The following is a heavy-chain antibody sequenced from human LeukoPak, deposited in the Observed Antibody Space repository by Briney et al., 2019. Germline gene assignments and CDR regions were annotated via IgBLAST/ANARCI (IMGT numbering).Heavy chain of an antibody. D-gene: IGHD1-26*01. J-gene: IGHJ6*02. V-gene: IGHV4-59*02. CDR2: MYYSGTT. CDR1: GASVSSFY. Sequence: SETLSLTCTVSGASVSSFYWTWIRQPPGKGLEWIGSMYYSGTTNYDPSFKSRVAISLDTSKNEFSLRLKSLTAADTAVYYCAGQVGARIRYYYTSGLDVWGQGTTVAVSS. CDR3: AGQVGARIRYYYTSGLDV.